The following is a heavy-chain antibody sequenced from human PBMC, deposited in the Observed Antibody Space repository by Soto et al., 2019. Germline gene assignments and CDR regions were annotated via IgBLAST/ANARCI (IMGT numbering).Heavy chain of an antibody. CDR2: ISGSGGST. CDR3: AKAGYCSSTSCYKAYGMDV. Sequence: PGGSLRLSCAASGFTFSSYSMNWVRQAPGKGLEWVSGISGSGGSTYYADSVKGRFTISRDNSKDTVYLQMNSLRAEDTAVYYCAKAGYCSSTSCYKAYGMDVWGQGTTVTVSS. V-gene: IGHV3-23*01. CDR1: GFTFSSYS. J-gene: IGHJ6*02. D-gene: IGHD2-2*02.